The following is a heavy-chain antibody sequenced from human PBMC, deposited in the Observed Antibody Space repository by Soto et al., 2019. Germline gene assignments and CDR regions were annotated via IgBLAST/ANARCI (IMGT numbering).Heavy chain of an antibody. CDR1: GFTFTSSA. J-gene: IGHJ6*02. V-gene: IGHV1-58*01. CDR3: AAENKAYYYYYGMDV. CDR2: IVVGSGNT. Sequence: SVKVSCKASGFTFTSSAVQCVRQARGQRLEWIGWIVVGSGNTNYAQKFQERVTITRDMSTSTAYMELSSLRSEDTAVYYCAAENKAYYYYYGMDVWGQGTTVTVSS.